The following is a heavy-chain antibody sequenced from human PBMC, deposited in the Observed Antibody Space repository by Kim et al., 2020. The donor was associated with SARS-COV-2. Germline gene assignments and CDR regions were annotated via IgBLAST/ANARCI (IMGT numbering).Heavy chain of an antibody. D-gene: IGHD1-7*01. Sequence: ASVKVSCKASGYTFTGYYMHWVRQAPGQGLEWMGWINPNSGGTNYAQKFQGRVTMTRDTSISTAYMELSRLRSDDTAVYYCARDHDWNYNWFDPWGQGTLVTVSS. J-gene: IGHJ5*02. CDR2: INPNSGGT. V-gene: IGHV1-2*02. CDR3: ARDHDWNYNWFDP. CDR1: GYTFTGYY.